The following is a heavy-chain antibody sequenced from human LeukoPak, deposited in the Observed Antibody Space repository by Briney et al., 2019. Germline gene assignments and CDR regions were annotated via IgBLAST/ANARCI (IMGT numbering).Heavy chain of an antibody. D-gene: IGHD3-22*01. CDR3: AKRGVVIRVILVGFHKEAYYFDS. Sequence: GGSLRLSCAVSGITLSNYGMSWVRQAPGKGLEWVAGISDSGGRTNYADSVKGRFTISRDNPKNTLYLQMDSLRAEDTAVYFCAKRGVVIRVILVGFHKEAYYFDSWGQGALVTVSS. CDR1: GITLSNYG. V-gene: IGHV3-23*01. J-gene: IGHJ4*02. CDR2: ISDSGGRT.